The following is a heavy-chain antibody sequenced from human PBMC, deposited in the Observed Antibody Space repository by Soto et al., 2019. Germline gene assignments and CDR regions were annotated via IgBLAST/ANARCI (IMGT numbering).Heavy chain of an antibody. V-gene: IGHV4-39*01. CDR3: VSQRTSVLTQAYFDY. CDR1: GGSVSNSNYY. J-gene: IGHJ4*02. Sequence: PSETLSLTCTVSGGSVSNSNYYWGWIRQSPGKGLEWIGSVYYRGRSYSKSSVKSRVTISVDTSKYQFSLNLNSVTASDTAVYFCVSQRTSVLTQAYFDYWGPGALVTVS. CDR2: VYYRGRS. D-gene: IGHD2-8*01.